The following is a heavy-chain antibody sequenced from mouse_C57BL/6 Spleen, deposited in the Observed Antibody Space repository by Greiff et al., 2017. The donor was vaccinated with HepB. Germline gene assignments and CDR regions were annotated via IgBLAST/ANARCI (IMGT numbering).Heavy chain of an antibody. V-gene: IGHV1-55*01. D-gene: IGHD2-5*01. CDR3: ARGSYYSNWGFAY. J-gene: IGHJ3*01. CDR1: GYTFTSYW. CDR2: IYPGSGST. Sequence: QVQLQQPGAELVKPGASVTMSCKASGYTFTSYWITWVKQRPGQGLEWIGDIYPGSGSTNYNEKFKSKATLTVYTSSSTAYMQLSSLTSEDSAVYYCARGSYYSNWGFAYWGQGTLVTVAA.